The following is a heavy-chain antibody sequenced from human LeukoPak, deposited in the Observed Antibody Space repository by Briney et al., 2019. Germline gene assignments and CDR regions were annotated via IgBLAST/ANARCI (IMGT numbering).Heavy chain of an antibody. D-gene: IGHD2-2*01. CDR1: GFSFNNNA. J-gene: IGHJ3*01. CDR3: ARCTASCYANAFDV. CDR2: INGGGDPT. V-gene: IGHV3-23*01. Sequence: PGGSLRLSCAASGFSFNNNAMSWVRQAPGKGLEWVTDINGGGDPTEYADSVKGRFTISRDNPKKTLYLQMNSLRPEDTAVYYCARCTASCYANAFDVWGQGTLLTVSS.